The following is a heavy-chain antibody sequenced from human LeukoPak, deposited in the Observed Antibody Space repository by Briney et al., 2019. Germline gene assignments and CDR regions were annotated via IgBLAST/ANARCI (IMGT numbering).Heavy chain of an antibody. CDR1: GFTFTKYA. CDR3: ASSRLLGIAGGAFDI. V-gene: IGHV3-30-3*01. J-gene: IGHJ3*02. D-gene: IGHD7-27*01. Sequence: SGGSLRLSCVASGFTFTKYAMDWVRQAPGKGLEWVAVISYDGSNKYYADSVKGRFTISRDNSKNTLYLQMNSLRAEDTAVYYCASSRLLGIAGGAFDIWGQGTMVTVSS. CDR2: ISYDGSNK.